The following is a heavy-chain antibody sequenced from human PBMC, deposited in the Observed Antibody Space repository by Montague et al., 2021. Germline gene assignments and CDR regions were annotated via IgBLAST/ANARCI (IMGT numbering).Heavy chain of an antibody. CDR2: IYYSGST. V-gene: IGHV4-31*11. CDR3: AKVGATVTAPFDF. D-gene: IGHD4-17*01. CDR1: GGSISSTAYY. J-gene: IGHJ4*02. Sequence: TLSLTCAVSGGSISSTAYYWSWIRQHPGKGLEWIGYIYYSGSTYYTPSLKSRVTISVDTSQNQFSLNPNSVTAADTSVYYCAKVGATVTAPFDFWGQGTLVTVSS.